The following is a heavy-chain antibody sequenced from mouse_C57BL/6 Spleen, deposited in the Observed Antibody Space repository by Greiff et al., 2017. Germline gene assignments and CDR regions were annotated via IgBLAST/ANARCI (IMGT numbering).Heavy chain of an antibody. Sequence: EVKLVESGAELVKPGASVKLSCTASGFNIKDYYMHWVKQRTEQGLEWIGRIDPEDGETKYAPKFQGKATITADTSSNTAYLQLSSLTSEDTAVYYCARYHYGSSYGYYFDYWGQGTTLTVSS. J-gene: IGHJ2*01. CDR2: IDPEDGET. CDR3: ARYHYGSSYGYYFDY. V-gene: IGHV14-2*01. CDR1: GFNIKDYY. D-gene: IGHD1-1*01.